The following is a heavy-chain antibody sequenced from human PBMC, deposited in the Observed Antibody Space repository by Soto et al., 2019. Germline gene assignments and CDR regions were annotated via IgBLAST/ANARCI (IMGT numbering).Heavy chain of an antibody. V-gene: IGHV1-18*01. Sequence: GASVKVSCKASGYTFTIYGISWVRQAPGQGLEWMGWISAYNGNTNYAQKLQGRVTMTTDTSTSTAYMELRSLRSDDTAVYYCASFSIASTDPYGMDVWGQGTTVTVSS. CDR1: GYTFTIYG. CDR3: ASFSIASTDPYGMDV. J-gene: IGHJ6*02. D-gene: IGHD6-13*01. CDR2: ISAYNGNT.